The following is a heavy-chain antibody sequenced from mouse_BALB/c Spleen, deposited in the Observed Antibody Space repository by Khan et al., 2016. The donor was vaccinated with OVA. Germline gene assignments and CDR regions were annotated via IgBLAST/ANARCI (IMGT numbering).Heavy chain of an antibody. CDR1: GYTFTDYN. J-gene: IGHJ3*01. CDR3: AREWGALFPY. V-gene: IGHV1-77*01. Sequence: QVQLKQSGAELARPGASVKLSCKASGYTFTDYNINWVKQRTGQGLEWIGEIYPGSNNTYYNEKFKGKATLTADKSSSTAYMQLSSLTSEDSAVYFWAREWGALFPYWGQGTLVTVSA. CDR2: IYPGSNNT.